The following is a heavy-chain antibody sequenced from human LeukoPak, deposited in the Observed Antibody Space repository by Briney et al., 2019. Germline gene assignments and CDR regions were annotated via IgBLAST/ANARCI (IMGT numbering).Heavy chain of an antibody. Sequence: SETLSLTCAVYGGSFSGYYWSWIRQPPGKGLEWIGEINHSGSTNYNPSLKSRVTISVDTSKNQFSLKLGSVTAADTALYSCAVMPTWIQRMGHDYWGQGTLVTVSS. CDR3: AVMPTWIQRMGHDY. CDR2: INHSGST. V-gene: IGHV4-34*01. J-gene: IGHJ4*02. CDR1: GGSFSGYY. D-gene: IGHD5-18*01.